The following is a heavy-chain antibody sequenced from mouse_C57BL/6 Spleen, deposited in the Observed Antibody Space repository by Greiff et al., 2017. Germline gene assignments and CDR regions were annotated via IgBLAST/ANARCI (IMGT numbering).Heavy chain of an antibody. J-gene: IGHJ2*01. V-gene: IGHV1-81*01. Sequence: VQLQQSGAELAKPGASVKLSCKASGYTFTSYGISWVKQRTGQGLEWIGDIYPGSGNTYYNEKFKGKATLTADKSSSTAYMELRSLTSEDSAVYYCARSGDYFDLGGWGQGTTLTVAS. CDR3: ARSGDYFDLGG. D-gene: IGHD1-1*01. CDR2: IYPGSGNT. CDR1: GYTFTSYG.